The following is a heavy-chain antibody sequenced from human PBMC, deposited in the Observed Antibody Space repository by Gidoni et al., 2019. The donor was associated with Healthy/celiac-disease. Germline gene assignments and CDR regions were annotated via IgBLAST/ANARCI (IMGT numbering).Heavy chain of an antibody. CDR2: IIPLFGTA. D-gene: IGHD1-1*01. Sequence: QVQLVQSGAAVQKPGSSVKFSSKTSGGTFSTYAISRVRQAPGQGLDWLGGIIPLFGTANYAQKVQGRVTSTADKSTSTAYMELSSLRSEDTAVYYCARVGPGTGPFDYWGQGTLVTVSS. CDR3: ARVGPGTGPFDY. CDR1: GGTFSTYA. J-gene: IGHJ4*02. V-gene: IGHV1-69*06.